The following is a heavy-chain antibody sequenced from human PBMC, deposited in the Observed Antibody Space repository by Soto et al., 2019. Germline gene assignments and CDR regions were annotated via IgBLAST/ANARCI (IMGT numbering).Heavy chain of an antibody. CDR1: GFTFSSYA. D-gene: IGHD6-13*01. Sequence: EVQLLESGGGLVQPGGSLRLSCAASGFTFSSYAMSWVRQAPGKGLEWVSAISGSGGSTYYADSVKGRFTISRDNSKNTLYLQMNSLSAVDTSVYYCAKKQNSVAAAGIDYWGQGTLVTVSS. J-gene: IGHJ4*02. CDR3: AKKQNSVAAAGIDY. V-gene: IGHV3-23*01. CDR2: ISGSGGST.